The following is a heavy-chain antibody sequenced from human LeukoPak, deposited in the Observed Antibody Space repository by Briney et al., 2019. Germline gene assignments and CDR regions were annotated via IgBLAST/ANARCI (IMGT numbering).Heavy chain of an antibody. V-gene: IGHV3-48*03. CDR2: ISSSGSTI. CDR1: GFTFSSYE. D-gene: IGHD3-9*01. J-gene: IGHJ4*02. CDR3: ASSSYDILTGYYRGLDY. Sequence: GGSLRLSCAASGFTFSSYEMDWVRQAPGKGLEWVSYISSSGSTIYYADSVKGRFTISRDNAKNSLYLQMNSLRAEDTAVYYCASSSYDILTGYYRGLDYWGQGILVTVSS.